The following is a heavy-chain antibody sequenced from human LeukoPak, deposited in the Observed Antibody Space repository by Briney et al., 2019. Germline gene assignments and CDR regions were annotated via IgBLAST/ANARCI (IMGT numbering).Heavy chain of an antibody. Sequence: GGSLRLSCGASGFTFSSYWMSWVRQAPGKGLEWVANIKQDGSEKYYVDSVKGRFTISRDNAKNSLYLQMNSLRAEDTAVYYCARGRSSGRLYYFDYWGQGTLVTVSS. J-gene: IGHJ4*02. CDR3: ARGRSSGRLYYFDY. CDR1: GFTFSSYW. CDR2: IKQDGSEK. V-gene: IGHV3-7*02. D-gene: IGHD6-19*01.